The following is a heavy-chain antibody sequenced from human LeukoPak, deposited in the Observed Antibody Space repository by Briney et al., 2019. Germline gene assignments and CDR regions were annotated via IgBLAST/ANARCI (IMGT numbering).Heavy chain of an antibody. D-gene: IGHD2-15*01. CDR3: AREHAVVVAATQMDAFDI. J-gene: IGHJ3*02. CDR1: GFTFSNAW. CDR2: ISSSSSYI. V-gene: IGHV3-21*01. Sequence: PGGSLRLSCAASGFTFSNAWMSWVRQAPGKGLEWVSSISSSSSYIYYADSVKGRFTISRDNAKNSLYLQMNSLRAEDTAVYYCAREHAVVVAATQMDAFDIWGQGTMVTVSS.